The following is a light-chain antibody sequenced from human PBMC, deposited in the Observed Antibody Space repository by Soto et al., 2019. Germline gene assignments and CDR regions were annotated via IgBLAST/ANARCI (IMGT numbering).Light chain of an antibody. CDR1: QSVLYSSNNKNY. V-gene: IGKV4-1*01. CDR2: WAS. J-gene: IGKJ1*01. Sequence: DIVMTQSPDSLAVSLGERATINCKSSQSVLYSSNNKNYLAWYQQKPGQPPRLLIYWASTRESGVPDRFSGRGSGTDVTLTISSLQAEDVAVYYCQQYYNTPQSFGQGTKVEIK. CDR3: QQYYNTPQS.